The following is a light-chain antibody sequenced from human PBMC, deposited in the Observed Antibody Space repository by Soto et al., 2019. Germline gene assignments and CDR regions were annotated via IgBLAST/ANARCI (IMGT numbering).Light chain of an antibody. CDR3: QQSYSSPPT. Sequence: EIVMTQSPATLSVSPGERATLSCRASQSMNSNLAWYQQKPGQAPRLLIYETSTRATGVPARFGGSGSGTEFTLTISSLQSEDFATYYCQQSYSSPPTFGQGTKVEIK. CDR1: QSMNSN. V-gene: IGKV3-15*01. J-gene: IGKJ1*01. CDR2: ETS.